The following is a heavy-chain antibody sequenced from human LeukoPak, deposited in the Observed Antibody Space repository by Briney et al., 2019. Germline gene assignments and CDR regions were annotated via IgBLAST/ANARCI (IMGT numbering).Heavy chain of an antibody. D-gene: IGHD3-22*01. CDR2: IYSGGST. Sequence: GGSLRLSCAASGFTVSSNYMSWVRQAPGKELEWVSVIYSGGSTYYADSVKGRFTISRDNSKNTLYLQMHGLRAEDTAVYYCAKSGDSSGYTFDYWGQGSLVTVSS. V-gene: IGHV3-53*01. CDR1: GFTVSSNY. CDR3: AKSGDSSGYTFDY. J-gene: IGHJ4*02.